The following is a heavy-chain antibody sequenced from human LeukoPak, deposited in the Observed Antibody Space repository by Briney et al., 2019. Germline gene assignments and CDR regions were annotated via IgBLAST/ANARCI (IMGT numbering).Heavy chain of an antibody. V-gene: IGHV3-33*01. CDR2: IWYDGSNK. J-gene: IGHJ5*02. Sequence: GGSLRLSCAASGFTFSSYGMHWVRQAPGKGLEWVAGIWYDGSNKYYADSVKGRFTISRDNSKNTLYLQMNSLRAEDTAVYYCARGGDYGDYGNWFDPWGQGTLVTVSS. CDR1: GFTFSSYG. CDR3: ARGGDYGDYGNWFDP. D-gene: IGHD4-17*01.